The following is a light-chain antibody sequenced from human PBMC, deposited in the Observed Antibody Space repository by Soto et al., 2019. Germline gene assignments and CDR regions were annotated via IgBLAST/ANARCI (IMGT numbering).Light chain of an antibody. Sequence: EIVMTQSPATLSVSPGERATLSCRASQSVSSNLAWYQQKPGQAPRLLIYGASTRATGIPARFSGSGSGTDFTLTISSLQPEDVATYYCQKYNSAPFTFGPGTRLEIK. CDR2: GAS. CDR1: QSVSSN. V-gene: IGKV3-15*01. J-gene: IGKJ5*01. CDR3: QKYNSAPFT.